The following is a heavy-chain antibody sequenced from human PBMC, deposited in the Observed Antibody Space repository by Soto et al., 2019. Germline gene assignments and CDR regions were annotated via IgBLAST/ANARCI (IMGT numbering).Heavy chain of an antibody. Sequence: GGSLRLSCAASGFTFSSHAMGWLRQAPGTEPEWVAFVDGSGADTSYADSVKGRFTISRDNSKNTLYLQMNSLRAEDTAVYYCAKDNLTQRITIFGVVILVSGAFDIWGQGTMVTVSS. CDR3: AKDNLTQRITIFGVVILVSGAFDI. D-gene: IGHD3-3*01. J-gene: IGHJ3*02. CDR1: GFTFSSHA. CDR2: VDGSGADT. V-gene: IGHV3-23*01.